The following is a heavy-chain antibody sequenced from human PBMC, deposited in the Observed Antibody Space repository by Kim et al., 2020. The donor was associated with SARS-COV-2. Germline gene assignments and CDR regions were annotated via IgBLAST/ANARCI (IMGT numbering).Heavy chain of an antibody. CDR3: ARDHPRRLVVINLDYYYGIDV. Sequence: GGSLRLSCAASGFTFSSYSMNWVRQAPGKGLEWVSYISSSSSTRYYADSVKGRFTISRDNAKNSLYLQMNSLRDEDTAVYYCARDHPRRLVVINLDYYYGIDVWGQGTTVTVSS. CDR1: GFTFSSYS. D-gene: IGHD3-22*01. V-gene: IGHV3-48*02. CDR2: ISSSSSTR. J-gene: IGHJ6*02.